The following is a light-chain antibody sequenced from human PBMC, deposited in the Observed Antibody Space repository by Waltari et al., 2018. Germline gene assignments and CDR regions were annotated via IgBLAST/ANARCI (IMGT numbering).Light chain of an antibody. J-gene: IGLJ2*01. V-gene: IGLV4-69*01. CDR1: SGHSSYA. Sequence: QLVLTQSPSASASLGASVKLTCTLSSGHSSYAIAWHQQKPEKGPRYLMKLNSDGSQSKGDGIPGRFSGSSSGAERYLTISSLQSEDEADYYCQTWGTGILVFGGGTKLTVL. CDR3: QTWGTGILV. CDR2: LNSDGSQ.